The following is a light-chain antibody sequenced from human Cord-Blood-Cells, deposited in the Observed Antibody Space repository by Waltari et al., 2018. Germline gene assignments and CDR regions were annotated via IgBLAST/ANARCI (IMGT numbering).Light chain of an antibody. Sequence: QSALTQPASVSGSPGQSITISCTGTSSDVGGYNYVPWYQQHPGKAPNLRIYDVSNRPSGVSNRFSGSNSGNTASLTISGLQAEDEADYYCSSYTSSSTWVFGGGTKLTVL. CDR2: DVS. J-gene: IGLJ3*02. CDR3: SSYTSSSTWV. V-gene: IGLV2-14*01. CDR1: SSDVGGYNY.